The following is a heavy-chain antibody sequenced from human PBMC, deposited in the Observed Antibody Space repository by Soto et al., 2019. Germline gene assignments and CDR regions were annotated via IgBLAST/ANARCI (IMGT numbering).Heavy chain of an antibody. J-gene: IGHJ4*02. Sequence: PGGSLRLSCAASGFTFSSYWMSWVRQAPGKGLEWVANIKQDGSEKYYVDSVKGRFTISRDNAKNSLYLQMNSLRAEDTAVYYCARDDFSQDYYGSGSSYWGQGTLVTVSS. CDR3: ARDDFSQDYYGSGSSY. CDR2: IKQDGSEK. V-gene: IGHV3-7*01. D-gene: IGHD3-10*01. CDR1: GFTFSSYW.